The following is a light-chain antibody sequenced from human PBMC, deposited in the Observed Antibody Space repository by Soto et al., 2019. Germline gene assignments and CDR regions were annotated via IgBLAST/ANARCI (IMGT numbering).Light chain of an antibody. Sequence: QSVLTQPASVSGSPGQSITMSCTGTSSDVGNYIFVSWYRQHPGKAPKLMIYDINNRPSGVSNRFSGSKFGNTASLTISGLQAEDEADYYCVSYTTSASYVFGTGTKVTVL. CDR2: DIN. V-gene: IGLV2-14*01. CDR1: SSDVGNYIF. J-gene: IGLJ1*01. CDR3: VSYTTSASYV.